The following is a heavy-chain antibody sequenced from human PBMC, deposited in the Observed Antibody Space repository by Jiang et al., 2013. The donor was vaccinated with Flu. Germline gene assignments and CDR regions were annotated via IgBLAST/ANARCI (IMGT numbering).Heavy chain of an antibody. CDR1: GYTFSNSW. Sequence: GAEVKKPGESLKISCKASGYTFSNSWIAWVRQMPGKGLEWMGIIYPRDSDTRYSPSFQGQVTISADKSISTAYLQWTSLKASDTAMHYCARQRDYGDYLDAFDIWGQGTMVTVSS. D-gene: IGHD4-17*01. J-gene: IGHJ3*02. CDR3: ARQRDYGDYLDAFDI. V-gene: IGHV5-51*01. CDR2: IYPRDSDT.